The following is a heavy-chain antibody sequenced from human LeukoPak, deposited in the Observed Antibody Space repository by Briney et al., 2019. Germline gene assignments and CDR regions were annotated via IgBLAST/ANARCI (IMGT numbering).Heavy chain of an antibody. V-gene: IGHV1-18*01. J-gene: IGHJ4*02. CDR3: ARDSPPLRYFDWLLSSYYFDY. CDR2: ISAYNGNT. CDR1: GYTFTSYG. Sequence: GASVKVSCKASGYTFTSYGISWVRQAPGQGLGWMGWISAYNGNTNYAQKLQGRVTMTTDTSTSTAYMELRSLRSDDTAVYYCARDSPPLRYFDWLLSSYYFDYWGQGTLVTVSS. D-gene: IGHD3-9*01.